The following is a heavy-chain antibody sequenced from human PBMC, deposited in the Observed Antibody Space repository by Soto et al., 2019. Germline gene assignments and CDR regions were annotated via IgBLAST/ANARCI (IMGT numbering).Heavy chain of an antibody. V-gene: IGHV4-4*07. J-gene: IGHJ4*02. Sequence: SETRSLTCTVSGGSINTFYWSWVRQPSGEGLEWIGRIFSSGSTSFNPSLESRVAMSVDTSKNHFSLNLSSVTAADMAVYYCAREGSYSAYNFAHGIQLWSFDFWGQGALVTVSS. CDR2: IFSSGST. D-gene: IGHD5-12*01. CDR1: GGSINTFY. CDR3: AREGSYSAYNFAHGIQLWSFDF.